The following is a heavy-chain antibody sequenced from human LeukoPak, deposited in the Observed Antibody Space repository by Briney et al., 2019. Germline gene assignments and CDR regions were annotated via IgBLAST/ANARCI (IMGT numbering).Heavy chain of an antibody. V-gene: IGHV1-58*01. CDR2: IVVGRGNT. Sequence: SVKVSCKASGFTSTSSAVQWVRHAGGHRLEWIEWIVVGRGNTNYTQKFKKRVTITTDMSTSTAYMDTSSLKSEDTTVNSCAAGQPSEGIAAAGPNYYYYGMDVWGQGTTVTVSS. CDR1: GFTSTSSA. D-gene: IGHD6-13*01. J-gene: IGHJ6*02. CDR3: AAGQPSEGIAAAGPNYYYYGMDV.